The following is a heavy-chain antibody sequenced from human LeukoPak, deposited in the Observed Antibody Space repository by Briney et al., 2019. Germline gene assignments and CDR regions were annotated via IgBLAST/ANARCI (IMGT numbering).Heavy chain of an antibody. Sequence: RGSLRDSCADPGFTPRGYWMHRVRPAPEEGLVWVSGIHGNGPISTDADSVKGRFTISRYTAKRTLYLQMNRLRAEDTAVYYCVRVHVGTDMVYIDYGGQGTLVTVSS. V-gene: IGHV3-74*01. CDR2: IHGNGPIS. CDR1: GFTPRGYW. D-gene: IGHD5-18*01. CDR3: VRVHVGTDMVYIDY. J-gene: IGHJ4*02.